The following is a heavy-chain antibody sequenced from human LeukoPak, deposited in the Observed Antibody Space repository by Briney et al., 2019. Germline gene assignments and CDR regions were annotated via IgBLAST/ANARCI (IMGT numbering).Heavy chain of an antibody. Sequence: ASVKVSCKASGYTFAGYYLHWVRQAPGQGLEWMGWINPNSGGASYAQKFQDRVTMTRDTSISTAYMELSRLRSDDTAVYYCARGYCSGGSCYNFDYWGQGTLVTVSS. J-gene: IGHJ4*02. CDR1: GYTFAGYY. V-gene: IGHV1-2*02. CDR3: ARGYCSGGSCYNFDY. D-gene: IGHD2-15*01. CDR2: INPNSGGA.